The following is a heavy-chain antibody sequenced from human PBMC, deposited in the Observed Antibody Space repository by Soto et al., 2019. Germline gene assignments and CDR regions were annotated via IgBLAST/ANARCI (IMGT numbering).Heavy chain of an antibody. D-gene: IGHD4-17*01. CDR1: GGSISSGGYY. CDR3: ARGYGEDDAFDI. V-gene: IGHV4-31*03. J-gene: IGHJ3*02. CDR2: IYYSGST. Sequence: SETLSLTCTVSGGSISSGGYYWSWIRQHPGKGLEWIGYIYYSGSTYYNPSLKSRVTISVDTSKNQFSLKLSSVTAADTAVYYCARGYGEDDAFDIWGQGTMVTVSS.